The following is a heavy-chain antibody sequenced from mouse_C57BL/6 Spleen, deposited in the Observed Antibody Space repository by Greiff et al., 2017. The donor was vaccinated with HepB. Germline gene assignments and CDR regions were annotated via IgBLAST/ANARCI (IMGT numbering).Heavy chain of an antibody. CDR2: IYPGDGDT. D-gene: IGHD1-1*01. CDR1: GYAFSSSW. V-gene: IGHV1-82*01. Sequence: VQLQQSGPELVKPGASVKISCKASGYAFSSSWMNWVKQRPGKGLEWIGRIYPGDGDTNYNGKFKGKATLTADKSSSTAYMQLSSLTSEDSAVYFCARRGIITTVVRDYYAMDYWGQGTSVTVSS. CDR3: ARRGIITTVVRDYYAMDY. J-gene: IGHJ4*01.